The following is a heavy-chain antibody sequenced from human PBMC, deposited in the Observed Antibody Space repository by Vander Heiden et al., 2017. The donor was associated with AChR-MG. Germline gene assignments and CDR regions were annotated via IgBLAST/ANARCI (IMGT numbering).Heavy chain of an antibody. J-gene: IGHJ4*02. Sequence: QVQLVESGGGVVQPGRSLRLSCAASGFTFSSYAMHWVRQGPGKGLEWVAVIAYDGSNKYYADSGKGRFTISRDNSKNTLYLQMNSLRAEDTAVYYCARDVLLWFGELVDWGQGTLVTVSS. V-gene: IGHV3-30-3*01. CDR1: GFTFSSYA. CDR2: IAYDGSNK. D-gene: IGHD3-10*01. CDR3: ARDVLLWFGELVD.